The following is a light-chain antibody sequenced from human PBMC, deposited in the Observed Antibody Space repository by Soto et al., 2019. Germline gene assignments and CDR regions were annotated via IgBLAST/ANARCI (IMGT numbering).Light chain of an antibody. CDR2: EVS. V-gene: IGLV2-14*01. CDR3: SSYTSSSTSYV. Sequence: QSVLTQPASVSGSPGQSITISCTGTSSDVGGYNYVSWYQQHPGKAPKLMIYEVSNRPSGVSNRFSGSKSGNTASLTISGLQAVDEADYYCSSYTSSSTSYVFGNGTKVTVL. J-gene: IGLJ1*01. CDR1: SSDVGGYNY.